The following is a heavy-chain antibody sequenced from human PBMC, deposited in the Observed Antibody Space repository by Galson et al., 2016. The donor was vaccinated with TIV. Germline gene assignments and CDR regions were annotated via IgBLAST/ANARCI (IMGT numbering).Heavy chain of an antibody. J-gene: IGHJ6*02. CDR3: SKARGYGYGSPRDYYYGMDV. V-gene: IGHV3-9*01. CDR1: GFTFHDYG. CDR2: ISSNSVSR. D-gene: IGHD5-18*01. Sequence: LRLSCAASGFTFHDYGLHWVRQAPGKGLEWVSGISSNSVSRGYADSVKGRFTVSRDNARNSLYLQMNSLRGEGTALYYCSKARGYGYGSPRDYYYGMDVWGQGTTVIVSS.